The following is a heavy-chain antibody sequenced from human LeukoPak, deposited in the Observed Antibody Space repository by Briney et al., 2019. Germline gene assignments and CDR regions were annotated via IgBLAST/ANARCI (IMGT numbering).Heavy chain of an antibody. CDR3: ARGIAAAGTPGY. Sequence: PGGSLRLSCAASGFTFSSYSMNWVRQAPGKGLEWVSSISSSSYIYYADSVKGRFTISRDNAKNSLYLQMNSLRAEDTAVYYCARGIAAAGTPGYWGQGTLVTVSS. CDR1: GFTFSSYS. J-gene: IGHJ4*02. V-gene: IGHV3-21*01. CDR2: ISSSSYI. D-gene: IGHD6-13*01.